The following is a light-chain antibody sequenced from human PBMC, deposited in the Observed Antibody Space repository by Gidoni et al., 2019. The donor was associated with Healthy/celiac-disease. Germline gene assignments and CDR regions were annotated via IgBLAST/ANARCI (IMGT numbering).Light chain of an antibody. Sequence: EIVFTQSPATLSLSPGERPTLSCRASQGVSNYLAWYQQKPGQTPRLLIYDASSRATGIPARFSGSGQGTDFTLTISSLEPEDFAVCYCQQRSNWHNTFGQGTKLEIK. V-gene: IGKV3D-11*01. J-gene: IGKJ2*01. CDR2: DAS. CDR3: QQRSNWHNT. CDR1: QGVSNY.